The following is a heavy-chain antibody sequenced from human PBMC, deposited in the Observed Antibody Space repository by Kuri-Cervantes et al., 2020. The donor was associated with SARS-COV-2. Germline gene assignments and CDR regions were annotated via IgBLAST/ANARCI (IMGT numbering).Heavy chain of an antibody. CDR2: IHHDGST. J-gene: IGHJ5*02. V-gene: IGHV4-39*01. CDR3: AITEYQLLFYNWFDP. CDR1: GGSITSKNHC. D-gene: IGHD2-2*01. Sequence: ESLKISCSVLGGSITSKNHCWGWIRQAPGRGPEWIASIHHDGSTYYNPSLKSRVTTSVDTSKNQFSLKLSSVTAADTAVYYCAITEYQLLFYNWFDPWGQGTLVTVSS.